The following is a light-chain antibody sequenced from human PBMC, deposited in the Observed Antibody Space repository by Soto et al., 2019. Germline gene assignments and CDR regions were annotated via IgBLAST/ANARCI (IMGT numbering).Light chain of an antibody. V-gene: IGKV3-20*01. Sequence: DIDLTQSPATLSLSPGESVTLSCRASQTVHSSFVAWYQQKPGQAPRLLIYGASTRATGVPDRFSGSGSGTDFTLTISSLEPEDFAVYFCQHYGRSSWTFGQGTKVEIK. CDR2: GAS. J-gene: IGKJ1*01. CDR1: QTVHSSF. CDR3: QHYGRSSWT.